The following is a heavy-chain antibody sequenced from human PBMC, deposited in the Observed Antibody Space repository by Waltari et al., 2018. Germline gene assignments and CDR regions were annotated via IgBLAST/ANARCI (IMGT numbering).Heavy chain of an antibody. V-gene: IGHV4-38-2*01. Sequence: QVHLQESGPGLVKPSETLSLTCDVSGVSTTSSYYWGWVRQSPGKGLEWIGNVFRSGTTSSTPSLSSRITMSVDTSKNQFSLKLKSVTAADSAIYYCASEYGGSYFDYWGQGVRVNVSS. J-gene: IGHJ4*02. CDR3: ASEYGGSYFDY. CDR1: GVSTTSSYY. D-gene: IGHD3-16*01. CDR2: VFRSGTT.